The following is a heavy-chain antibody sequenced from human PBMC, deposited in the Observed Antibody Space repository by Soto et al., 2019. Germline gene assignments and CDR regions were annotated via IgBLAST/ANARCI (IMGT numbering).Heavy chain of an antibody. J-gene: IGHJ3*02. D-gene: IGHD3-3*02. CDR2: MNPNSGNT. CDR1: GYTFTRDD. V-gene: IGHV1-8*01. CDR3: ARTVASPADAFDI. Sequence: SSVKVSCKASGYTFTRDDISWVRQATGQGLEWMGWMNPNSGNTGYAQKFQGRVTMTRNTSISTAYMELSSLRSEDTAVYYCARTVASPADAFDIWGQGTMVTVS.